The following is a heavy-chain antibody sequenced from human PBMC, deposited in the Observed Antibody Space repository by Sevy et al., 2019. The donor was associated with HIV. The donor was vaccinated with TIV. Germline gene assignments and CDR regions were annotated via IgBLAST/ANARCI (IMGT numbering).Heavy chain of an antibody. D-gene: IGHD2-2*01. Sequence: ASVMVSCKASGYTFTSYAINWVRQAPGHGLEWMGWINTNTGNPTYAQGFTGRFVFSLDTSVSTTYLQISSLKAEDTAVYYCARARSCSITSCYYHGLDVWGQGTTVTVSS. J-gene: IGHJ6*02. V-gene: IGHV7-4-1*02. CDR1: GYTFTSYA. CDR3: ARARSCSITSCYYHGLDV. CDR2: INTNTGNP.